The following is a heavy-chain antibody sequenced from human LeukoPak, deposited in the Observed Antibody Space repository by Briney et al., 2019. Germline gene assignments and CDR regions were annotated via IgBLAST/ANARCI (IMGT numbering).Heavy chain of an antibody. CDR3: ARVYGSEIDY. D-gene: IGHD3-10*01. CDR1: GFGFGSYN. J-gene: IGHJ4*02. V-gene: IGHV3-30*03. Sequence: GGPLRLSCAASGFGFGSYNMYWVRQAPGKGLEWVTLISFDGNDKKYADSVKGRFTVSRDNSRNTLFLQMNSLRPEDTAVYYCARVYGSEIDYWGQGTLVTVSS. CDR2: ISFDGNDK.